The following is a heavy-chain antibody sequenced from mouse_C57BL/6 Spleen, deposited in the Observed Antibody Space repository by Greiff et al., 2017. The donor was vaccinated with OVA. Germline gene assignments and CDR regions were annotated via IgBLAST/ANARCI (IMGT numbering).Heavy chain of an antibody. CDR2: IWTGGGT. CDR1: GFSFTSYA. V-gene: IGHV2-9-1*01. CDR3: ARRSYGSGYFDV. D-gene: IGHD1-1*01. J-gene: IGHJ1*03. Sequence: VKLMESGPGLVAPSQSLSITCTVSGFSFTSYAISWVRQTPGKGLEWLGVIWTGGGTNYNSALKSKLSISKDNSKSQFFLKMNSLQTDDTARDYCARRSYGSGYFDVWGTGTTVTVSS.